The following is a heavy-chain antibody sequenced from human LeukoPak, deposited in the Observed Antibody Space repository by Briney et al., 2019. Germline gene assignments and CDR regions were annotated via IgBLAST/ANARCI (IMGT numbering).Heavy chain of an antibody. CDR2: ISSSGSTI. J-gene: IGHJ4*02. CDR3: AKEGSSWSTFDY. Sequence: GGSLRLSCAASGFTFSSYEMNWVRQAPGKGLEWVSYISSSGSTIYYADSVKGRFTISRDNAKNSLYLQMNSLRAEDMALYYCAKEGSSWSTFDYWGQGTLVTVSS. D-gene: IGHD6-13*01. CDR1: GFTFSSYE. V-gene: IGHV3-48*03.